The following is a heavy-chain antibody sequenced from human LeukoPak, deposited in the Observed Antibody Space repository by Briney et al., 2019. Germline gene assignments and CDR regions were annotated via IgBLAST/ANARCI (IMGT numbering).Heavy chain of an antibody. Sequence: PSQTLSLTFTFSVGSISSGGYYWSCLRRHPEKGVEWIGYIYYSGSTYYNPSLKSRVTISVDTSKNQFSLKLSSVTAADTAVYYCARARLGVAFDYWGQGTLVTVSS. D-gene: IGHD6-19*01. CDR2: IYYSGST. CDR1: VGSISSGGYY. J-gene: IGHJ4*02. V-gene: IGHV4-31*03. CDR3: ARARLGVAFDY.